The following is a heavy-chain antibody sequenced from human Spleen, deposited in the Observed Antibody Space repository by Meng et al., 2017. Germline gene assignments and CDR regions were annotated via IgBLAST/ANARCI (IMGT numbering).Heavy chain of an antibody. CDR1: GYAFTGYY. CDR3: ARLSWGVTGNDY. J-gene: IGHJ4*02. CDR2: INPNSGGT. V-gene: IGHV1-2*02. Sequence: ASVKVSCKASGYAFTGYYMHWVRQAPGQGLEWMGWINPNSGGTNYAQKFQGRVSMTRDTSISTAYMELSRLRSDDTAVYYCARLSWGVTGNDYWGQGTLVTVSS. D-gene: IGHD2-21*02.